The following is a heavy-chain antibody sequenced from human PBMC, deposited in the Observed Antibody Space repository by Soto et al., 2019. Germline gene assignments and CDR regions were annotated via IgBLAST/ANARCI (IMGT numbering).Heavy chain of an antibody. CDR1: GFTVSNFG. J-gene: IGHJ4*02. CDR3: AKDLGRGSSGVDY. CDR2: ISYDGINK. D-gene: IGHD3-10*01. V-gene: IGHV3-30*18. Sequence: QVQLVESGGGVVQPGRSLRLSCAASGFTVSNFGIHWVRQAPGKGLEWVAVISYDGINKYYEDSVRGRFTISRDNSKNTLYLQINSLRVDDTAVYYCAKDLGRGSSGVDYWGQGTLDTVSS.